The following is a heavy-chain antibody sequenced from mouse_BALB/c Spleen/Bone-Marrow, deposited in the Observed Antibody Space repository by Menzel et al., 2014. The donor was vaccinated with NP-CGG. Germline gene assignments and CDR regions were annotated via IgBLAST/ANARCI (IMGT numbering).Heavy chain of an antibody. CDR3: TIVAY. J-gene: IGHJ3*01. CDR1: GYTFTDYK. Sequence: QVQLKESGAELVRPGTSVTLSCKASGYTFTDYKMHWVKQTPVHGLEWIGLIDLETGGTAYNQKFKGKATLTADKSSSTAYMDLRSLTSEDSAVYYCTIVAYWGQGTLVAVSA. CDR2: IDLETGGT. V-gene: IGHV1-15*01.